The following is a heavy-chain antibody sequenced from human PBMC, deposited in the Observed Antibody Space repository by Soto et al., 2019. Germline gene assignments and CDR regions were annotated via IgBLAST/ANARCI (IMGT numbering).Heavy chain of an antibody. CDR3: AREVRYDSRPWAFDI. CDR1: GFTFSSYW. D-gene: IGHD3-22*01. CDR2: INSDGSST. J-gene: IGHJ3*02. V-gene: IGHV3-74*01. Sequence: EVQLVESGGGLVQPGGSLRLSCAASGFTFSSYWMHWVRQAPGKGLVWVSRINSDGSSTSYADSVKGRFTISRDNAKNTLYLQMNSLRAEDTAVYYCAREVRYDSRPWAFDIWGQGTMVTVSS.